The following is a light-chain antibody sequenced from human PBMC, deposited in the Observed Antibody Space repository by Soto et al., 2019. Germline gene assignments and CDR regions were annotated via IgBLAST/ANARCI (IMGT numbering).Light chain of an antibody. Sequence: QSVLTQPASVSGSPGQSITISCTGTSSDVGRYNYVSWYQQHPGKAPKLIIYDVSNRPSGVSNRFSGSKSGNTASLTISGLQAEDEADYYCNSYTSSSTYLFGTGTKLTVL. CDR3: NSYTSSSTYL. CDR2: DVS. CDR1: SSDVGRYNY. J-gene: IGLJ1*01. V-gene: IGLV2-14*01.